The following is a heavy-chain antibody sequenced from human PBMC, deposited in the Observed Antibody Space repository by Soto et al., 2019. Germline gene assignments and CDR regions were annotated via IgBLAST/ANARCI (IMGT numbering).Heavy chain of an antibody. D-gene: IGHD6-19*01. CDR3: ARAGVEYIAVAAPDDY. J-gene: IGHJ4*02. V-gene: IGHV1-8*01. CDR2: MNPNSGNT. CDR1: GYTFTSYD. Sequence: ASVKVSCKASGYTFTSYDINWVRQATGQGLEWMGWMNPNSGNTGYAQKLQGRVTMTRNTSISTAYMELSSLRSEDTAVYYCARAGVEYIAVAAPDDYWGQGTLVTVSS.